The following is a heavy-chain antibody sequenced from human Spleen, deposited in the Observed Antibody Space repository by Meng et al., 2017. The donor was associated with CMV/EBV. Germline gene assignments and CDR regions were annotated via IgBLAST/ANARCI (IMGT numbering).Heavy chain of an antibody. V-gene: IGHV3-13*01. CDR1: GFTFSSYD. CDR3: AREGPVAGAFDY. J-gene: IGHJ4*02. D-gene: IGHD6-19*01. Sequence: VRWVVWGGGVVQAGGSLRLSCAASGFTFSSYDMLWLRQATGKGLEWVSAIGTAGDTYYPGSVKGRFTISRENAKNSLYIQMNSLRAGDTAVYYCAREGPVAGAFDYWGQGTLVTVSS. CDR2: IGTAGDT.